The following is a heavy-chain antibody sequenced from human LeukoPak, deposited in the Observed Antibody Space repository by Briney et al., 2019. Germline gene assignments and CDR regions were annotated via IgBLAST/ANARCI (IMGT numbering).Heavy chain of an antibody. J-gene: IGHJ4*02. Sequence: ASVKVSCKASGYTFTGYYMHWVRQAPGQGLEWMGWINPNSGGTNYAQKFQGRVTMTRDTSISTAYMELSRLRSDDTAVYYCARDLTLIAAARSVWGQGTLVTVSS. CDR3: ARDLTLIAAARSV. V-gene: IGHV1-2*02. CDR2: INPNSGGT. D-gene: IGHD6-13*01. CDR1: GYTFTGYY.